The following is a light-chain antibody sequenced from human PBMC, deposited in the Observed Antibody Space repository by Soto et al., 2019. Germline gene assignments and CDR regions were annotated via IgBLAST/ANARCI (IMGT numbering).Light chain of an antibody. CDR2: GAS. J-gene: IGKJ1*01. Sequence: EIVLAQSPATLSVTPGERITLSCRATQTIGQKLAWYLQRPGQAPSPLMYGASTRATDIPARFSGSVSGTEFSLRITGLQSEDFDVYYCQPYNGWPWTFGQGTNVDIK. CDR3: QPYNGWPWT. CDR1: QTIGQK. V-gene: IGKV3-15*01.